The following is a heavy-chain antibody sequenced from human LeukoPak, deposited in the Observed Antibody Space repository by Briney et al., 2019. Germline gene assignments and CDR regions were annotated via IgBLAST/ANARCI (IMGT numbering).Heavy chain of an antibody. Sequence: GGSLRLSCASSGFAVSSIYMSRVRQAPGKGLEWVSVTYSGGNTYYADSVKGRFTSSRDNSKNTLYLRMNSLRPEDTAVYYCVRGTGYTSRGQGTLVIVSS. CDR3: VRGTGYTS. CDR1: GFAVSSIY. CDR2: TYSGGNT. J-gene: IGHJ4*02. D-gene: IGHD5-18*01. V-gene: IGHV3-53*01.